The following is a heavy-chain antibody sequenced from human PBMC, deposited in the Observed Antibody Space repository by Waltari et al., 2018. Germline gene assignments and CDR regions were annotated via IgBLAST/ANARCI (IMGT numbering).Heavy chain of an antibody. CDR3: ARDGGDYYFDY. J-gene: IGHJ4*02. CDR2: ISPDGSDI. D-gene: IGHD4-17*01. Sequence: QAQLVVSGGCVVQPGRSLRVSFATTGFTFGSSAMNWVRQAPGKGLEWVTVISPDGSDIYYAYSVKCRFTISRDNSKNTLYLQMHSLKAEDTAVYYCARDGGDYYFDYWGQGTLVTVSS. V-gene: IGHV3-30*01. CDR1: GFTFGSSA.